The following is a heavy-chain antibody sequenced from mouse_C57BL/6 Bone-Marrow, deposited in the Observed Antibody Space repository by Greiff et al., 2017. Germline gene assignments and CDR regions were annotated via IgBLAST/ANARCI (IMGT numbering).Heavy chain of an antibody. V-gene: IGHV1-69*01. CDR1: GYTFTSYW. J-gene: IGHJ3*01. Sequence: QVQLQQPGAELVMPGASVKLSCKASGYTFTSYWMHWVKQRPGQGLEWIGEIDPSDSYTNYNQKFTGKSTLTVDKSSSTAYMQLSSLTSEDSAVYYSATSPRWLLFAYWGQGTLVTVSA. D-gene: IGHD2-3*01. CDR2: IDPSDSYT. CDR3: ATSPRWLLFAY.